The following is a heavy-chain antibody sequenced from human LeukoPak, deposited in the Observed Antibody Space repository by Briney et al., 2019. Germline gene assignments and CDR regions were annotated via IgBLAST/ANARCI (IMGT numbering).Heavy chain of an antibody. CDR3: ARVAYGDRDKWFDP. V-gene: IGHV4-38-2*02. J-gene: IGHJ5*02. CDR1: GYSISSGYE. Sequence: SETLSLTCTVSGYSISSGYEWGWIRQSPGNGLEWTGRMYHSGSAYYNPSVKSGVSISRDTSKNHVSLKLSSVTAADTAVYYCARVAYGDRDKWFDPWGQGALVTVSS. D-gene: IGHD4-17*01. CDR2: MYHSGSA.